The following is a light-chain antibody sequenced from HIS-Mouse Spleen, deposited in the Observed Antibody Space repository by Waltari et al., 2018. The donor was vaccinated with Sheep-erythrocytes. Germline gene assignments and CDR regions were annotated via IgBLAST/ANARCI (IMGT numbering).Light chain of an antibody. CDR2: AAS. CDR1: QSVSSY. J-gene: IGKJ4*01. CDR3: QQLT. V-gene: IGKV3-11*01. Sequence: EIVLTQSPATLSLSPGERATLSCRASQSVSSYLAWYQQKPGQAPRLLIHAASNRATGIPARFSGSGSGTDFTLTISSLEPEDFAVYYCQQLTFGGGTKVEIK.